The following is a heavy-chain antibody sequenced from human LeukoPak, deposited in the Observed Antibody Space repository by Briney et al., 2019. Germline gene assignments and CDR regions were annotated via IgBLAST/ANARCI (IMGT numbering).Heavy chain of an antibody. Sequence: SQSLSLTCAISGDSVSTNNVAWNWIRQSPSRGLESLGRTYYRSKWYNDYAVSVKSRITINPDTSKNQFSLQLNSVTPDDTAIYYCAREDLGAAYFDFWGQGTLVTVSS. CDR3: AREDLGAAYFDF. CDR2: TYYRSKWYN. J-gene: IGHJ4*02. V-gene: IGHV6-1*01. D-gene: IGHD3-16*01. CDR1: GDSVSTNNVA.